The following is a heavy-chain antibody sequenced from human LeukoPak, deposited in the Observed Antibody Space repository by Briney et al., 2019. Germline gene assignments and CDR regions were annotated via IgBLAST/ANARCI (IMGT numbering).Heavy chain of an antibody. CDR2: IYTSGST. V-gene: IGHV4-61*02. Sequence: SETLSLTCTVSGGSISSGSYYWSWIRQPAGKGLEWIGRIYTSGSTNYNPSLKSRVTISVDTSKNQFSLKLSSVTAADTAVYYCARGVDSSGWYVPYWGQGTLVTVSS. D-gene: IGHD6-19*01. CDR3: ARGVDSSGWYVPY. J-gene: IGHJ4*02. CDR1: GGSISSGSYY.